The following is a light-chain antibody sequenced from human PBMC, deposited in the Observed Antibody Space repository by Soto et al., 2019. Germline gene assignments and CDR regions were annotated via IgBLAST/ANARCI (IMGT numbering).Light chain of an antibody. CDR1: QSISNW. V-gene: IGKV1-5*03. CDR3: QQYNSYRT. J-gene: IGKJ1*01. CDR2: KAS. Sequence: DIQMTQSPSTLSASVGDRVTITCRASQSISNWLAWYQQKPGKAPKLLIYKASSLEGGVPSRFSGSGSGTESTLTISRLQPDDFATYDCQQYNSYRTFGQGTKVEIK.